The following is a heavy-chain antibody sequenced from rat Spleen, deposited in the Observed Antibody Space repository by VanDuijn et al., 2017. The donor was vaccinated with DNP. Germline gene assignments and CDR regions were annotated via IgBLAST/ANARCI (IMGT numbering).Heavy chain of an antibody. CDR1: GFTFSDSA. CDR2: IIYDGSHT. Sequence: EVQLVESGGGVVQPGNSLKLSCAASGFTFSDSAMAWVRQSPKKGLEWVATIIYDGSHTFYRDSVQGRFTISRDNAKTTLYLQMDSLRSDDTATYYCARDQGFWGLGTMVTVSS. J-gene: IGHJ1*01. V-gene: IGHV5-17*01. CDR3: ARDQGF.